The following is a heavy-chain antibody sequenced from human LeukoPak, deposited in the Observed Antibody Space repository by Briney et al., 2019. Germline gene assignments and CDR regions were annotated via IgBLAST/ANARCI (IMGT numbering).Heavy chain of an antibody. CDR3: ARAAVAGAFDY. V-gene: IGHV1-8*02. D-gene: IGHD6-19*01. CDR1: GYTFTSYG. Sequence: GASVKVSCKASGYTFTSYGISWVRQAPGQGLEWMGWMNPNSGNTGYAQKFQGRVTMTRNTSISTAYMELSSLRSEDTAVYYCARAAVAGAFDYWGQGTLVTVSS. CDR2: MNPNSGNT. J-gene: IGHJ4*02.